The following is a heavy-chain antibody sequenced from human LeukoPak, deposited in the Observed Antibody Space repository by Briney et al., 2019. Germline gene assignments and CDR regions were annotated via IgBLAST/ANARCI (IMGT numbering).Heavy chain of an antibody. V-gene: IGHV3-23*01. D-gene: IGHD3-10*01. CDR1: GFTFSTFA. J-gene: IGHJ4*02. CDR2: ISASGGST. CDR3: TKVYYGSGSYSHLDY. Sequence: GGSLRLSCAASGFTFSTFAMSSVRQTPGKGLEWVSTISASGGSTYYADSVKGRFTISRDNSKNTLYLQMNSLRAEDTAVYYCTKVYYGSGSYSHLDYWGQGTLVTVSS.